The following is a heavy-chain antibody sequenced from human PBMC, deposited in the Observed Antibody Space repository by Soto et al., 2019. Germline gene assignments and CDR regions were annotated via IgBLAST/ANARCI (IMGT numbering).Heavy chain of an antibody. CDR1: GGSISSGGYS. CDR2: IYHSGNT. CDR3: ARDQLEGNWFDP. J-gene: IGHJ5*02. Sequence: SETLSLTCAVSGGSISSGGYSWHWIRQPPGKGLEWIGYIYHSGNTLYNPSLKSRVTISVDKSKNQFSLKLSSVTAADTAVYYCARDQLEGNWFDPWGQGTLVTVSS. V-gene: IGHV4-30-2*01. D-gene: IGHD1-1*01.